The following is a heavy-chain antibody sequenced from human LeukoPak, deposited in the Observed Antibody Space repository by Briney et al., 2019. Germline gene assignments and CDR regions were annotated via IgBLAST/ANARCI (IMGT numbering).Heavy chain of an antibody. CDR2: ISSDGSVT. V-gene: IGHV3-74*01. CDR3: ARDQAGAFDI. J-gene: IGHJ3*02. Sequence: PGGSLRLSCAASGXAFTTYWVHWVRQAPGKGLLWVSRISSDGSVTSYADSVKGRFTISRDNAKNTLYLRMSSLRADDTAVYYCARDQAGAFDIWGQGTMVTVSS. CDR1: GXAFTTYW. D-gene: IGHD3-10*01.